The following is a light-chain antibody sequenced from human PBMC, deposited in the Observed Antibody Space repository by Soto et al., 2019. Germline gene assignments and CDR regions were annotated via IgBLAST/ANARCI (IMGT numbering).Light chain of an antibody. V-gene: IGLV1-44*01. CDR1: SFNIGTYT. CDR3: STWHDSHVI. Sequence: QSVLTQPPSGSGTPGQTVTLSCSGSSFNIGTYTVNWYQQLPGTAPRLLIYSNTQRPSGVPDRFSGSKSGTSASLAISGLQSEDEGDYYCSTWHDSHVIFGGGTKLTVL. J-gene: IGLJ2*01. CDR2: SNT.